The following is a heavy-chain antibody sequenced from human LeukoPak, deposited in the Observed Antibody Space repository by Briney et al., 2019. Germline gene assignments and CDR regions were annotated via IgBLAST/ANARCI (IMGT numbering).Heavy chain of an antibody. D-gene: IGHD6-13*01. CDR3: ARAPALIAAAASYYMDV. Sequence: SETLSLTCAVYSGSFSGYYWSWIRQPPGKGLEWIGEINHSGSTNYNPSLKSRVTISADTSKNQFSLKLSSVTAADTAVYYCARAPALIAAAASYYMDVWGKGTTVTVSS. CDR1: SGSFSGYY. J-gene: IGHJ6*03. V-gene: IGHV4-34*01. CDR2: INHSGST.